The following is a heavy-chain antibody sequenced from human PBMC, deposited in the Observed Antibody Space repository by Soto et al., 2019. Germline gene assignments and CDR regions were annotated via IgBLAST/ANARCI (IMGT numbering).Heavy chain of an antibody. D-gene: IGHD3-22*01. CDR2: IYHSGST. J-gene: IGHJ6*02. CDR1: GGSISSGGYS. Sequence: QLQLQESGSGLVKPSQTLSLTCAVSGGSISSGGYSWSWIRQPPGKGLEWIVYIYHSGSTYYNPSRKSRVIISVDRSKNQFSLKLSSVTAADTAVYYCARGGPYYYDSSGYYTPYYGMDVWGQGTTVTVSS. V-gene: IGHV4-30-2*01. CDR3: ARGGPYYYDSSGYYTPYYGMDV.